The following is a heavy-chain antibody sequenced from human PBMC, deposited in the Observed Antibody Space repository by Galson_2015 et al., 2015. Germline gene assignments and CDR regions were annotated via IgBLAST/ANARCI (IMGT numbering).Heavy chain of an antibody. V-gene: IGHV3-33*01. J-gene: IGHJ1*01. CDR3: ARATTLAVAGIMQH. D-gene: IGHD6-19*01. CDR1: GFTFSSYG. CDR2: IWYDGSNK. Sequence: SLRLSCAASGFTFSSYGMHWVRQAPGKGLEWVAVIWYDGSNKYYADSVKGRFTISRDNSKNTLYLQMNSLRAEDTAVYYCARATTLAVAGIMQHWGQGTLVTVSS.